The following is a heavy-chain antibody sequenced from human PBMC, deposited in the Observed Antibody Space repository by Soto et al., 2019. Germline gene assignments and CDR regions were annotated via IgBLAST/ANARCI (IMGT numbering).Heavy chain of an antibody. CDR2: ISYDGSNK. CDR1: GFTFSSYA. D-gene: IGHD6-19*01. V-gene: IGHV3-30-3*01. Sequence: QVQLVESGGGVVQPGRSLRLSCAASGFTFSSYAMHWVRQAPGKGLEWVAVISYDGSNKYYADSVKGRFTISRDNYKNTLYQQMNSLRAEETAVYYCAREHGESSGWPSKIDYWGQGTLVTVSS. CDR3: AREHGESSGWPSKIDY. J-gene: IGHJ4*02.